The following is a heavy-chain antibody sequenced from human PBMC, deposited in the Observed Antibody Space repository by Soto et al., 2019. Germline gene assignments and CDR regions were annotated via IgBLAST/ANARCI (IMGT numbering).Heavy chain of an antibody. CDR2: ISWDGGST. J-gene: IGHJ6*02. Sequence: GGSLRLSCAASGFTFDDYTMHWVRQAPGKGLEWVSLISWDGGSTYYADSVKGRFTISRDNSKNSLYLQMNSLRTEDTALYYCAKGGYCSSTSCPNYYYYGMDVWGQGTTVTVSS. V-gene: IGHV3-43*01. CDR1: GFTFDDYT. CDR3: AKGGYCSSTSCPNYYYYGMDV. D-gene: IGHD2-2*01.